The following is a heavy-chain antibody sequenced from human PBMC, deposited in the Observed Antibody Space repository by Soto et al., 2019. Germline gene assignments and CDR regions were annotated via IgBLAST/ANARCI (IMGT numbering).Heavy chain of an antibody. D-gene: IGHD4-17*01. J-gene: IGHJ4*02. Sequence: SETLSLTCTVSGGSINSGGYSWTWIRQPPGKGLEWIGFIYHSGSTYYNPSLKSRVTISVDTSKNQFSLKLSSVTAADTAVYYCARRYGASFDYWGQGTLVTVSS. CDR2: IYHSGST. CDR3: ARRYGASFDY. CDR1: GGSINSGGYS. V-gene: IGHV4-61*08.